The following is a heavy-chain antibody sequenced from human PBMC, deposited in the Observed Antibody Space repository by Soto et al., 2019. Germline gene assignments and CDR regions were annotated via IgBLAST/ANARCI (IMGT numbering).Heavy chain of an antibody. Sequence: ASVKVSCKASGYTFTSYEINWVRQAAGQGLEWMGWMNPNNDYTGFAERFQGRVTMTRNTSISTAYMELSSLRSEDTAVYYCGRKLRAAACYDSWGQGTLVTVSS. CDR3: GRKLRAAACYDS. D-gene: IGHD6-13*01. CDR1: GYTFTSYE. J-gene: IGHJ4*02. V-gene: IGHV1-8*01. CDR2: MNPNNDYT.